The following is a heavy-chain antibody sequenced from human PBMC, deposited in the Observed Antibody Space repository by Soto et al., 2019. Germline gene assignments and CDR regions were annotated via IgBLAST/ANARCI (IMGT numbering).Heavy chain of an antibody. J-gene: IGHJ4*02. D-gene: IGHD3-3*01. Sequence: QLQLQESGPGLVKPSETLSLTCTVSGGSISSSSYYWGWIRQPPGKGLEWIGSIYYSGSTYYNPSPKGRVTISVDTSKNQFSLKLSSVTAADTAVYYCARLVEFLEWSTKYYFDYWGQGTLVTVSS. CDR2: IYYSGST. CDR1: GGSISSSSYY. V-gene: IGHV4-39*01. CDR3: ARLVEFLEWSTKYYFDY.